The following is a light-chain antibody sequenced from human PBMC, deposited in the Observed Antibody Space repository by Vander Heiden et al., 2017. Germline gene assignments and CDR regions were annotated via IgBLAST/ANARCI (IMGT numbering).Light chain of an antibody. CDR2: DAS. V-gene: IGKV1-5*01. CDR3: QQYSIDSPT. CDR1: QSITTW. J-gene: IGKJ1*01. Sequence: DIQMTQSPSTLSASVGDRVTITCRASQSITTWLAWYQQKPGKAPKLLIYDASNLQSGVPSRFRGSGSGTDFSLTISSLQPDDFATYYCQQYSIDSPTFGQGTKVEI.